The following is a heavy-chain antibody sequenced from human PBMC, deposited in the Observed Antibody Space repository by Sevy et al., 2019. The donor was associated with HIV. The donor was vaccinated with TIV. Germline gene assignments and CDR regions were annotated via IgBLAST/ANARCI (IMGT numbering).Heavy chain of an antibody. Sequence: ASVKVSCKASGYTFTGDYLHWVRQAPGQGLEWMGRVYPNSGGTNYAQKFQGRVTMTRDTSISTAYMELSSLRSDDTAVYYCARDGGGGTTNSGMDVWGLGTTVTVSS. CDR2: VYPNSGGT. V-gene: IGHV1-2*06. J-gene: IGHJ6*02. CDR3: ARDGGGGTTNSGMDV. D-gene: IGHD1-7*01. CDR1: GYTFTGDY.